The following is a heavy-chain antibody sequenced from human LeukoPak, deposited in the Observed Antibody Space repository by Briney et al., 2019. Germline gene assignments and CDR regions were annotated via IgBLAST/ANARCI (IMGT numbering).Heavy chain of an antibody. V-gene: IGHV4-59*08. CDR3: ATIEYSSSPKFDY. Sequence: SETLSLTCTVSGGSISSYYWSWIRQPPGKGLEWIGYIYYSGSTNYNPSLKSRVTISVDTSKNQFSLKLSSVTAADTAVYYCATIEYSSSPKFDYWGQGTLVTVSS. D-gene: IGHD6-6*01. CDR1: GGSISSYY. J-gene: IGHJ4*02. CDR2: IYYSGST.